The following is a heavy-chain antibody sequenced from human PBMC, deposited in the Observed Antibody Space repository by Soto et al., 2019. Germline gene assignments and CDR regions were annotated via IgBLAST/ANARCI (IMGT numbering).Heavy chain of an antibody. D-gene: IGHD2-2*01. V-gene: IGHV1-8*01. J-gene: IGHJ3*02. CDR2: MNPNSGNT. CDR3: ARPGACSSTSCYEFDAFDI. Sequence: SVKVSCKASGYTFTSYDINWVRQATGQGLEWMGWMNPNSGNTGYAQKFQGRVTMTRNTSISTAYMELSSLRSEDTAVYYCARPGACSSTSCYEFDAFDIWGQGTMVTVSS. CDR1: GYTFTSYD.